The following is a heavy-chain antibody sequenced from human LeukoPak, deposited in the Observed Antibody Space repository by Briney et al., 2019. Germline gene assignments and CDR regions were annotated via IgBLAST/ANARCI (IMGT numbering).Heavy chain of an antibody. V-gene: IGHV3-7*05. CDR3: ARDDSTGYLYFDH. Sequence: GGSLRLSCAASGFTFSSYSMSWVRQAPGKGLEWVANVKEDGSEKYYVDSVKGRFTISRDNAKNSLYLQMNSLRAEDTAVYYCARDDSTGYLYFDHWGQGTLVTVSS. CDR1: GFTFSSYS. CDR2: VKEDGSEK. D-gene: IGHD3-22*01. J-gene: IGHJ4*02.